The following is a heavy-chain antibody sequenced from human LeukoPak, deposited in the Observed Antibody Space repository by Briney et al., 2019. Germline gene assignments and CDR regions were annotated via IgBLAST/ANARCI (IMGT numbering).Heavy chain of an antibody. CDR2: ISASGSDT. CDR1: GFSFSNCA. Sequence: PGGSLRLSCAASGFSFSNCAMSWVRQAPGKGLEWVSDISASGSDTYNADSVRGRFTISRDNSDKTLHLQMNSLRADDTAVYYCVKVPCVSSRYYFDYWGQGTLVAVSS. CDR3: VKVPCVSSRYYFDY. D-gene: IGHD6-19*01. J-gene: IGHJ4*02. V-gene: IGHV3-23*01.